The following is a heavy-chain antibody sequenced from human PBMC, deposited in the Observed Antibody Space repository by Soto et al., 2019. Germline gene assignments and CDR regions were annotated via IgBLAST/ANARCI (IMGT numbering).Heavy chain of an antibody. CDR1: GFTFSDYD. V-gene: IGHV3-11*05. Sequence: GGSLRLSCAASGFTFSDYDMSWIRQVPGKGLEWVSYISSSGLQTNYAESVKGRFTISRYNAKNSLYLQMNSLRAEDTALYYCARAPLAVADRVEYWGQGTLVTVSS. D-gene: IGHD6-19*01. CDR2: ISSSGLQT. CDR3: ARAPLAVADRVEY. J-gene: IGHJ4*02.